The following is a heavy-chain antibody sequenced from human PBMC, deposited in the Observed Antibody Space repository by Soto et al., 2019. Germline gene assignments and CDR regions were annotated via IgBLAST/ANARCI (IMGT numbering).Heavy chain of an antibody. CDR3: ARGRTVRNYADDSSDYFYFFDY. J-gene: IGHJ4*02. CDR2: VYYTGST. CDR1: GDSISTFY. Sequence: XETLSLTCTVSGDSISTFYWGWMRQSPGKELEWIGYVYYTGSTNYNPSLKSRVTISVDRSKNQFSLKLTSANAADTAVYYCARGRTVRNYADDSSDYFYFFDYWGQGTQFTVSS. D-gene: IGHD3-22*01. V-gene: IGHV4-59*01.